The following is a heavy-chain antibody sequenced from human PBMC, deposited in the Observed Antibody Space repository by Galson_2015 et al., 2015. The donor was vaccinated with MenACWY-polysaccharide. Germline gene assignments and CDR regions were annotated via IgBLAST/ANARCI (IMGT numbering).Heavy chain of an antibody. J-gene: IGHJ4*02. CDR3: ARDTTGMAASAVY. V-gene: IGHV4-4*07. D-gene: IGHD6-13*01. CDR2: VYAGVST. Sequence: ETLSLTCSISGGSISGYYWSWIRQPAGKGLEWIGRVYAGVSTTYNPSLKSRVTISIDTSKNQFSLKLTSVTAADTAVYFCARDTTGMAASAVYWGQGTLVTVSS. CDR1: GGSISGYY.